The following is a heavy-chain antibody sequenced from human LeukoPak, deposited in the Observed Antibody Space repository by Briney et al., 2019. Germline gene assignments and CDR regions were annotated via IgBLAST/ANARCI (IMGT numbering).Heavy chain of an antibody. CDR1: GGSFSGYY. CDR3: ARRPAGLLLRNWFDP. J-gene: IGHJ5*02. CDR2: INHSGST. V-gene: IGHV4-34*01. Sequence: SETLSLTCAVYGGSFSGYYWSWLRQPPGKGLEWIGEINHSGSTNYNPSLKSRVTISVDTSKNQFSLKLSSVTAADTAVYYCARRPAGLLLRNWFDPWGQGTLVTVSS. D-gene: IGHD3-22*01.